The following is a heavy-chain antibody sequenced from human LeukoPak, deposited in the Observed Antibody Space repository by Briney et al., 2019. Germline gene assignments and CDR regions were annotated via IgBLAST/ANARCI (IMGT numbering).Heavy chain of an antibody. J-gene: IGHJ6*02. CDR2: ISGSGVHT. V-gene: IGHV3-23*01. D-gene: IGHD5-24*01. CDR3: AKALSTDGYNYEKAVDV. CDR1: GFTFSTYA. Sequence: GGSLRLSCAASGFTFSTYAMAWVRQAPGKGPEWVSGISGSGVHTYYPDSVKGRVTISRDNSKNTLFLQMSSLRVEDTAVYYCAKALSTDGYNYEKAVDVWGQGTTVTVSS.